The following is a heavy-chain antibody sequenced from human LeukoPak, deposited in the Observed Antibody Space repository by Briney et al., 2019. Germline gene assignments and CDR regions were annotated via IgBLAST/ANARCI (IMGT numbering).Heavy chain of an antibody. CDR3: ARARYSSSSLIDY. CDR2: IYHSGFT. CDR1: GASISSGGYY. Sequence: PSQTLSLTCSVSGASISSGGYYWSWIRQPPGRGLEWIGYIYHSGFTYYTPSLKSRVTISADWSKDQFSLKLNSVTAADTAVYYCARARYSSSSLIDYWGQGTLVTVSS. J-gene: IGHJ4*02. V-gene: IGHV4-30-2*01. D-gene: IGHD6-6*01.